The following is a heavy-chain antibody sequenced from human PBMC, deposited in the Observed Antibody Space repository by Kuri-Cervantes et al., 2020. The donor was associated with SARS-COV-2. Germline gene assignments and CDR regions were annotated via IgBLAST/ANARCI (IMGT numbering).Heavy chain of an antibody. CDR2: ISGSGGST. J-gene: IGHJ4*02. CDR3: AKDRVTYDSSGYYAY. V-gene: IGHV3-23*01. D-gene: IGHD3-22*01. Sequence: GESLKISCAASGFMFSSYDMNWVRQAPGKGLEWVSAISGSGGSTYYADSVKGRFTISRDNSKNTLYLQMNSLRAEDTAVYYCAKDRVTYDSSGYYAYWGQGTLVTVSS. CDR1: GFMFSSYD.